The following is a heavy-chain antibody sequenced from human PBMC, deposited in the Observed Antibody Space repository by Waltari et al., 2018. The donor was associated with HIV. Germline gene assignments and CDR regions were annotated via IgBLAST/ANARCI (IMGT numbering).Heavy chain of an antibody. D-gene: IGHD6-13*01. J-gene: IGHJ6*02. CDR1: GFTSSNAW. CDR3: TTVPGIASMDV. V-gene: IGHV3-15*01. CDR2: IKSKTDGGTT. Sequence: EVQLVESGGGLVKPGGSLRLSCAASGFTSSNAWMRWVSQAPGKGLEWVGRIKSKTDGGTTDYAAPVKGRFTISRDDSKNTLYLQMNSLKTEDTAVYYCTTVPGIASMDVWGQGTTVTVSS.